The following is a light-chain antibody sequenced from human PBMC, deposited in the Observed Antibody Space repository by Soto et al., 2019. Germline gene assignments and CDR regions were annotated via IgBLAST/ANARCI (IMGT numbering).Light chain of an antibody. V-gene: IGLV1-40*01. CDR3: QSYDSSVSGADV. CDR2: GNS. J-gene: IGLJ1*01. CDR1: SSNIGAGYD. Sequence: QSVLTQPPSVSGAPGQRVTISCTGSSSNIGAGYDVHWYQQLPGTAPKLLIYGNSNRPSGVPDRFSGSKSGTSASLAITGLQADNAAHYYCQSYDSSVSGADVFGTGTKLTVL.